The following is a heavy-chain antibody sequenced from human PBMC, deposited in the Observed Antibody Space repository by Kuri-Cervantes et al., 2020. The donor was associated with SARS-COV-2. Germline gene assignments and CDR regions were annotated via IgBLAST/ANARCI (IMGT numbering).Heavy chain of an antibody. J-gene: IGHJ4*02. Sequence: GEFLKISCAASGFTFSSYGMHWVRQAPGKGLEWVAVISYDGSNKYYADSVKGRFTISRDNSKNTLYLQMNSLRDEDTAVYYCASLPGIGAAVAGGNDYWGQGTLVTVSS. D-gene: IGHD6-19*01. V-gene: IGHV3-30*03. CDR1: GFTFSSYG. CDR3: ASLPGIGAAVAGGNDY. CDR2: ISYDGSNK.